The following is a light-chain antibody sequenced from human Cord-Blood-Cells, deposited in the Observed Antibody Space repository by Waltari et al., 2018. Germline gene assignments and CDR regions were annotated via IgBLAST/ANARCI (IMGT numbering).Light chain of an antibody. V-gene: IGLV2-23*01. Sequence: QSALTQPASVSGSPGQSITISCTGTSSDVGSYNLVSWYQQQPGKAPKLMIYEGSKRPSGVSTRFPGAKSGNTASLTIAGLQAEDEADYYCCSYAGSRVFGGGTKLTVL. CDR3: CSYAGSRV. CDR1: SSDVGSYNL. J-gene: IGLJ3*02. CDR2: EGS.